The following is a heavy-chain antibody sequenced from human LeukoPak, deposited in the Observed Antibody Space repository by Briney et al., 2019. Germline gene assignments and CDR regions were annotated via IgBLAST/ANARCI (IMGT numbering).Heavy chain of an antibody. D-gene: IGHD4/OR15-4a*01. Sequence: GGSLRLSCAASRFTFSIYNMNWVRQAPGKGLEWVSFIYSDNTHYSDSVKGRFTISRDNSKNTLYLQMNSLRAEDTAVYYCARRAGAYSHPYDYWGQGTLVTVSS. J-gene: IGHJ4*02. CDR1: RFTFSIYN. CDR2: IYSDNT. V-gene: IGHV3-53*01. CDR3: ARRAGAYSHPYDY.